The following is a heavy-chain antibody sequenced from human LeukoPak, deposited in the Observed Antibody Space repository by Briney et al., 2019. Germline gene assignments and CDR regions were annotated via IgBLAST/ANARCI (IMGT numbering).Heavy chain of an antibody. Sequence: GGSLRLSCAASGFTFSSYSMNWVRQAPGKGLEWVSSISSSSSYIYYADSVKGRFTISRDNAKNSLYLQMNSLRAEDTAVYCCARDGSVQEMATIPYETWGQGTLVTVSS. CDR3: ARDGSVQEMATIPYET. CDR2: ISSSSSYI. J-gene: IGHJ5*02. D-gene: IGHD5-24*01. V-gene: IGHV3-21*01. CDR1: GFTFSSYS.